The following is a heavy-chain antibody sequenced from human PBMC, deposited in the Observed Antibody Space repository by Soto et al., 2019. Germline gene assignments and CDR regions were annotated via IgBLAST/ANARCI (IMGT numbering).Heavy chain of an antibody. CDR2: XSXXXGXV. Sequence: ASVKVSCKASGYNFSTYGISWVRQAPGQGREWIXWXSXXXGXVXXXQXXXXRVTLTTDTSTGTAYMDLRSLRSDDTAVYYCARDLGGWSTGWFDPWGQGTLVTVSS. J-gene: IGHJ5*02. D-gene: IGHD6-19*01. CDR1: GYNFSTYG. CDR3: ARDLGGWSTGWFDP. V-gene: IGHV1-18*01.